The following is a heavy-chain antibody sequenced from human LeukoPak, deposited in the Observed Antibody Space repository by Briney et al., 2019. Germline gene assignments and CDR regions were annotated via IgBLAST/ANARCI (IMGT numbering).Heavy chain of an antibody. CDR3: ARTRPPGYSSSDGMDV. D-gene: IGHD6-13*01. Sequence: ASVKVSCKASGYTFTGYYMHWVRQAPGQGLEWMGWINPNSGGTNYAQKFQGWATMTRDTSISTAYMELSRLRSDDTAVYYCARTRPPGYSSSDGMDVWGKGTTVTVSS. V-gene: IGHV1-2*04. J-gene: IGHJ6*04. CDR1: GYTFTGYY. CDR2: INPNSGGT.